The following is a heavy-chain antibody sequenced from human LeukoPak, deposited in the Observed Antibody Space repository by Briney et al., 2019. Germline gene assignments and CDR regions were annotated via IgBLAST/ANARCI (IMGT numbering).Heavy chain of an antibody. CDR3: ARAVRLHGGPYLIGP. D-gene: IGHD3-16*01. V-gene: IGHV1-2*02. J-gene: IGHJ5*02. Sequence: GASVKVSCKTSGYSFTDYYMQLVRQAPGQGLEWMGWINPYSGGTSSAQKFQGRVTMTRDTSISTVYMQVSWLPSDDTAIYYCARAVRLHGGPYLIGPWGQGTLVTVSS. CDR1: GYSFTDYY. CDR2: INPYSGGT.